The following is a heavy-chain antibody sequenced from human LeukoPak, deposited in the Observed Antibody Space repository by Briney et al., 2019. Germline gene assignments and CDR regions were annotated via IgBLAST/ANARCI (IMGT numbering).Heavy chain of an antibody. Sequence: ASVKVSCKASGYTFTSYYMHWVRQAPGQGLEWMGWISTYKGNTNYGQKHKGRVTMNKDTATSTAYMELRSLRSDDTAVYYCVRAPTTVTQNYYYYYYMDVWGKGTTVTVSS. D-gene: IGHD4-11*01. J-gene: IGHJ6*03. CDR2: ISTYKGNT. CDR3: VRAPTTVTQNYYYYYYMDV. CDR1: GYTFTSYY. V-gene: IGHV1-18*04.